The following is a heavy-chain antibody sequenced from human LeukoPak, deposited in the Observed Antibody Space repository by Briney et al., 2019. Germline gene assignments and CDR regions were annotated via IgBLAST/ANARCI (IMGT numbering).Heavy chain of an antibody. D-gene: IGHD1-20*01. CDR3: AKKWVTGTTGGFDY. V-gene: IGHV3-30*18. Sequence: PGGSLRLSCAASGFTFSNYGMHWVRQAPGKGLEWVSFISYDGSNKYYADSVKGRFTISRDNSKNTLYLQMNSLRAEDTAVYYCAKKWVTGTTGGFDYWGQGTLVTVSS. CDR1: GFTFSNYG. CDR2: ISYDGSNK. J-gene: IGHJ4*02.